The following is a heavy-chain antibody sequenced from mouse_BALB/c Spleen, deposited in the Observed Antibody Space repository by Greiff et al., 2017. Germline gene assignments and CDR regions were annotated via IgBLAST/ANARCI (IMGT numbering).Heavy chain of an antibody. Sequence: QVQLQQSGAELAKPGASVKMSCKASGYTFTSYWMHWVNQRPGQGLEWIGYINPSTGYTEYNQKFKDKATLTADKSSSTAYMQLSSLTSEDSAVYYCARYLNYYGSSYYAMDYWGQGTSVTVSS. CDR3: ARYLNYYGSSYYAMDY. CDR2: INPSTGYT. J-gene: IGHJ4*01. V-gene: IGHV1-7*01. CDR1: GYTFTSYW. D-gene: IGHD1-1*01.